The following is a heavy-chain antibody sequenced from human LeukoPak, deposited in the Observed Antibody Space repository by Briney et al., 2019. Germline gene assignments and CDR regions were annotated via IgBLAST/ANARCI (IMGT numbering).Heavy chain of an antibody. V-gene: IGHV1-18*01. Sequence: ASVKVSCKASGYTFISYGISWVRQAPGQGLEWMGWISPYNGSTEYGQKVQGRVTMTTDRPTTTASMELRSLRSDDTAMYYCARVRPPNIVDSVMDYKYYHDMDVWGQGTTVTVSS. CDR1: GYTFISYG. CDR3: ARVRPPNIVDSVMDYKYYHDMDV. J-gene: IGHJ6*02. D-gene: IGHD5-18*01. CDR2: ISPYNGST.